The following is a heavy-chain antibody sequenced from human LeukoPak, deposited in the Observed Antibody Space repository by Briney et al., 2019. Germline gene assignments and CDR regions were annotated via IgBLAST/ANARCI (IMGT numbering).Heavy chain of an antibody. V-gene: IGHV1-2*02. CDR2: INPNSGGT. CDR1: GYTFTSYD. CDR3: ARDLAPAAAGFFDY. J-gene: IGHJ4*02. D-gene: IGHD6-13*01. Sequence: ASVKVSCKASGYTFTSYDINWVRQATGQGLEWMGWINPNSGGTNYAQKFQGRVTMTRDTSISTAYMELSRLRSDDTAVYYCARDLAPAAAGFFDYWGQGTLVTVSS.